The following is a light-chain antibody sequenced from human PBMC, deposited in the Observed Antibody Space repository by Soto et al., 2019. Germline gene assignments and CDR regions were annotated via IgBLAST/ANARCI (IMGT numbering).Light chain of an antibody. CDR1: QGISNW. CDR2: AAT. V-gene: IGKV1-12*01. J-gene: IGKJ4*01. Sequence: DMQMTQSPPSVSASVGDRVTITCRASQGISNWLAWYQQKPGKAPKLLIYAATTLQSGVPSRFSGNGSETEFTLTISSLQPEDFATYYCQQANSFPLTFGGGTKVEIK. CDR3: QQANSFPLT.